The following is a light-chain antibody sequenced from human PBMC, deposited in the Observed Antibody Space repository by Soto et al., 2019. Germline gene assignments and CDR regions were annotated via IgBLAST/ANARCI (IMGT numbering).Light chain of an antibody. CDR3: QQYNSYEYT. CDR1: QSISSW. Sequence: DIQMTQSPSTLSASVGDRVTITCRASQSISSWLAWYQQKPGKAPKLLIYDASSLESGVPSRFSGSGSGTEFTLTISSLPPDDFATYYCQQYNSYEYTFGQGTKLEIK. CDR2: DAS. J-gene: IGKJ2*01. V-gene: IGKV1-5*01.